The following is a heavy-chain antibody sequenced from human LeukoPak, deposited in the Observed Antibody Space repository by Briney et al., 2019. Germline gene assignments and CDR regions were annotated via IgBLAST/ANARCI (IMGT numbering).Heavy chain of an antibody. CDR3: AKGRSGSYGLFDY. Sequence: GGSLRLSCAASGLTVSSNYMNWVRQAPGKGLEWVANIKQDGSEKYDVDSVKGRFTISRDNAKNSLYLQMNSLRAEDTAVYYCAKGRSGSYGLFDYWGQGTLVTVSS. V-gene: IGHV3-7*03. J-gene: IGHJ4*02. D-gene: IGHD1-26*01. CDR2: IKQDGSEK. CDR1: GLTVSSNY.